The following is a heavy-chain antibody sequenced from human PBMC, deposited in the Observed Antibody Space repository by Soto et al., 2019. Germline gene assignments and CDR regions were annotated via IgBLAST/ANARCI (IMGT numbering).Heavy chain of an antibody. CDR2: IFYTGTT. CDR1: GASISSGAYY. Sequence: SETLSLTCIFSGASISSGAYYWSWIRQSPGKGLEWIGYIFYTGTTYYTPSLQSRVTISVDTSKNQFSLKLHSVTVPDTAVYYCASTRGVVAYFDYWGQGTLVTVSS. V-gene: IGHV4-31*03. J-gene: IGHJ4*02. CDR3: ASTRGVVAYFDY. D-gene: IGHD3-3*01.